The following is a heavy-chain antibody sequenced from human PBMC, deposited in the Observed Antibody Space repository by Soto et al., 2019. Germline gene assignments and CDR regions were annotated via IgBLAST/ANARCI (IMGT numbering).Heavy chain of an antibody. V-gene: IGHV4-39*02. CDR3: ALNTRAISIPDH. D-gene: IGHD2-21*01. CDR1: GGSISRSSYY. J-gene: IGHJ4*02. CDR2: IFYSRST. Sequence: QLQLQESRPGVVKPSDTLSLPCTVSGGSISRSSYYWGWVREPPGKVLEWMGSIFYSRSTYNNPSLKRRVTISVDTANIHFSLKLSSVTAADTPVYDCALNTRAISIPDHWGQRTRVSVAS.